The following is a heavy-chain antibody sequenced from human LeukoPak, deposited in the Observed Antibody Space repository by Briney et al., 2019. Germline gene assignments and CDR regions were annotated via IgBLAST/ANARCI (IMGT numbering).Heavy chain of an antibody. CDR3: ARDCRRYFDWPPCDAFDI. D-gene: IGHD3-9*01. CDR2: IKQDGSEK. V-gene: IGHV3-7*01. J-gene: IGHJ3*02. CDR1: GFTFSSYW. Sequence: GGSLRLSCAVSGFTFSSYWMNWVRQAPGKGLEWVANIKQDGSEKNYVDSVKGRFTISRDNAKNPLYLQMNSLRAEDTAVYYCARDCRRYFDWPPCDAFDIWGQGTMVTVSS.